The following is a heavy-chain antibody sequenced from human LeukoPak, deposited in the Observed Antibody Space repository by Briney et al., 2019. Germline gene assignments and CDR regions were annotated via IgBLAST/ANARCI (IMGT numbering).Heavy chain of an antibody. CDR2: INHSGST. J-gene: IGHJ4*02. D-gene: IGHD3-3*01. CDR3: ARGEIRKLAFTIFGVVITAPFDY. Sequence: PSETLSLTCAVYGGSFSGYYWSWIRQPPGKGLEWIGEINHSGSTNYNPSLKSRVTISVDTSKNQFSLKLSSVTAADTAVYYCARGEIRKLAFTIFGVVITAPFDYWGQGALVTVSS. V-gene: IGHV4-34*01. CDR1: GGSFSGYY.